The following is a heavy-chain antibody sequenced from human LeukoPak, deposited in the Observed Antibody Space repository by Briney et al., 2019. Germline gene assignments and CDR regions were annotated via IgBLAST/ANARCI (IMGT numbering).Heavy chain of an antibody. CDR3: AREGVSNYVGWFDP. D-gene: IGHD4-11*01. J-gene: IGHJ5*02. Sequence: PSETLSLTCAVYGGPFSGYYWSWIRQPPGKGLEWIGEINHSGSTNYNPSLKSRVTISVDTSKNQFSLKLSSVTAADTAVYYCAREGVSNYVGWFDPWGQGTLVTVSS. CDR1: GGPFSGYY. V-gene: IGHV4-34*01. CDR2: INHSGST.